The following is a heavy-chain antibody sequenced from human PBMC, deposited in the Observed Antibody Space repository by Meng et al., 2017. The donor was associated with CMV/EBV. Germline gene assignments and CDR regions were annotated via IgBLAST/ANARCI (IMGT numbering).Heavy chain of an antibody. CDR2: ISSSSSYI. Sequence: GRSLRLSCAVSGLTLSSYSMNWVRQAPGKGLEWVSSISSSSSYIYYADSVKGRFTISRDNAKNSLYLQMNSLRAEDTAVYYCARDAKYYYDSSGYPSTGRGIDPWGQGTLVTVSS. D-gene: IGHD3-22*01. V-gene: IGHV3-21*01. CDR1: GLTLSSYS. CDR3: ARDAKYYYDSSGYPSTGRGIDP. J-gene: IGHJ5*02.